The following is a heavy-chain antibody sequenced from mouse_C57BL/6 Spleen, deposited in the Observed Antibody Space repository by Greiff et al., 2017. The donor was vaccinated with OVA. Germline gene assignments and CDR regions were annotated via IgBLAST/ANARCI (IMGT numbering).Heavy chain of an antibody. Sequence: VQLQQPGAELVRPGSSVKLSCKASGYTFTSYWMDWVKQRPGQGLEWIGNIYPSDSETHYNQKFKDKATLTVDKSSSTAYMQLSSLTSEDSAVYYCARGNPLGYFDVWGTGTTVTVSS. CDR1: GYTFTSYW. V-gene: IGHV1-61*01. J-gene: IGHJ1*03. D-gene: IGHD2-10*02. CDR2: IYPSDSET. CDR3: ARGNPLGYFDV.